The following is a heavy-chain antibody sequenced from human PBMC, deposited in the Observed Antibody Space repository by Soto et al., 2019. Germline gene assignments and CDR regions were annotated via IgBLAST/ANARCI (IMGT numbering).Heavy chain of an antibody. CDR2: INPLKGDT. CDR3: ARVKVPAAILGAFDL. V-gene: IGHV1-18*01. J-gene: IGHJ3*01. CDR1: GYTFSTYG. Sequence: ASVKLSCKASGYTFSTYGITWVRQAPGQGLEWMGWINPLKGDTNSAARFQDRLTMTTDTSTRTAYMELRSLTSDDTAVYYCARVKVPAAILGAFDLWGQGTVVTVS. D-gene: IGHD2-2*02.